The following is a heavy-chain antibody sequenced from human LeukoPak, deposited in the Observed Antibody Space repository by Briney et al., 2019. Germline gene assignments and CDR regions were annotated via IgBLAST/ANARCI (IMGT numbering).Heavy chain of an antibody. Sequence: GGSLRLSCAASGFTFSSYVMHWVRQAPGKGLDRVAILSSDGSNKFYAESVKGRFTVSRDSSKSSLYLQMDGLKPEDTAVYYCAKSGGTCGSDCYQDHWGQGTLVTVSS. CDR1: GFTFSSYV. V-gene: IGHV3-30*18. CDR2: LSSDGSNK. J-gene: IGHJ4*02. CDR3: AKSGGTCGSDCYQDH. D-gene: IGHD2-21*02.